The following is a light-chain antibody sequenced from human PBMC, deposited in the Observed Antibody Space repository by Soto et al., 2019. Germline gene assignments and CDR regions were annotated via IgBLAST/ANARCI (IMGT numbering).Light chain of an antibody. CDR3: LLSYNGAAM. CDR1: TGAVTSGHY. Sequence: QTVVTQEPSLTVSPGGTVTLTCGSSTGAVTSGHYPYWFQQKPGQAPRTLIYDTTNKNSWTPARFSGSLLGGKAALTLSGAQPEDEAEYYCLLSYNGAAMFGGGTQLTVL. V-gene: IGLV7-46*01. CDR2: DTT. J-gene: IGLJ7*01.